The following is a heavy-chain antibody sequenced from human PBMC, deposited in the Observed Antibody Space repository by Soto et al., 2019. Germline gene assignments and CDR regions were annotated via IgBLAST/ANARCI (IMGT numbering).Heavy chain of an antibody. CDR3: AREADSYGYGDFDY. J-gene: IGHJ4*02. CDR1: GYTFTSYG. CDR2: ISAYNGNT. V-gene: IGHV1-18*01. D-gene: IGHD5-18*01. Sequence: AAVKVSCTASGYTFTSYGISWVRQAPGQGLEWMGWISAYNGNTNYAQKLQGRVTMTTDTSTSTAYMELRSLRSDDTAVYYCAREADSYGYGDFDYWGQGTLVTV.